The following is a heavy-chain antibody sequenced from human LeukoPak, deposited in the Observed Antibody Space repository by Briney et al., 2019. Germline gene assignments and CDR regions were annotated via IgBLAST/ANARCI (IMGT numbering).Heavy chain of an antibody. D-gene: IGHD3-10*01. V-gene: IGHV5-51*01. CDR2: IYPGDSDT. CDR3: ARIQFMARGVVRWFDP. J-gene: IGHJ5*02. Sequence: GESLKISCKGSGYSFTSYWIGWVRQMPGKGLEWMGIIYPGDSDTRYSPSFQGQVTISADKSISTAYLQWSSLKASDTAMYYCARIQFMARGVVRWFDPWGQGTLVTVSS. CDR1: GYSFTSYW.